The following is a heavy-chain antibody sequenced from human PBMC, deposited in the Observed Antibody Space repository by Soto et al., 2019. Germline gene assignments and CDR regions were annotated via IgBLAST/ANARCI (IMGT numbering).Heavy chain of an antibody. J-gene: IGHJ4*02. CDR1: GGSFSGYY. V-gene: IGHV4-34*01. CDR2: INHSGST. CDR3: ARGRMEYSSSSLDY. Sequence: PSETLSLTCAVYGGSFSGYYWSWIRQPPGKGLEWIGEINHSGSTNYNPSLKSRVTISVDTSKNQFSLKLSSVTAADTAVYYCARGRMEYSSSSLDYWGQGTLVTVSS. D-gene: IGHD6-6*01.